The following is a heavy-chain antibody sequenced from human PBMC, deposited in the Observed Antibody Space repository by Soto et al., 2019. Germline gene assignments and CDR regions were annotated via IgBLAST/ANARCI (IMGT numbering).Heavy chain of an antibody. J-gene: IGHJ5*02. V-gene: IGHV1-69*01. CDR3: ARENRDDNSGWYSSSDWFDP. Sequence: QGQLVQSGAEVKKPGSSVRVSCKASGDTSDSFSISWVRQAPGQGLEWMGGIIPMFGTGNYAQKFQGRLTITADESTGTSYMDLKSLRSEDTAVYFCARENRDDNSGWYSSSDWFDPWGQGTLVTVSS. CDR1: GDTSDSFS. D-gene: IGHD6-19*01. CDR2: IIPMFGTG.